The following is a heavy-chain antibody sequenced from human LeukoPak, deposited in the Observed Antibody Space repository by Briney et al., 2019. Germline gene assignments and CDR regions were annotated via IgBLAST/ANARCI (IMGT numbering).Heavy chain of an antibody. CDR2: INHSGST. V-gene: IGHV4-34*01. Sequence: SETLSLTCAVYGGSFSGYYWSWIRQPPGKGLEWIGEINHSGSTNYNPSLKSRVTISVDTSKKQFSLKLSSVTAADTAVYYCARRGYCSGGSCYHYFDYWGQGTLVTVSS. J-gene: IGHJ4*02. CDR1: GGSFSGYY. D-gene: IGHD2-15*01. CDR3: ARRGYCSGGSCYHYFDY.